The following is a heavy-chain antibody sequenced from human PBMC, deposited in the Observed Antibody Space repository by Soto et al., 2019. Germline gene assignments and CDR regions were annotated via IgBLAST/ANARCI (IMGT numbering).Heavy chain of an antibody. D-gene: IGHD3-22*01. J-gene: IGHJ5*02. CDR1: GFTFSSYG. V-gene: IGHV3-30*18. CDR3: AKDLGAHYYKKWPVLFDP. Sequence: GGSLRLSCAASGFTFSSYGMHWVRQAPGKGLEWVAVISYDGSNKYYADSVKGRFTISRDNSKNTLYLQMNSLRAEDTAVYYCAKDLGAHYYKKWPVLFDPCGQGTLVTVSS. CDR2: ISYDGSNK.